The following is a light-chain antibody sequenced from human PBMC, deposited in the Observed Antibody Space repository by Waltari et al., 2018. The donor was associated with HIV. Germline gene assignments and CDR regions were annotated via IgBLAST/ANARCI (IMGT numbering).Light chain of an antibody. Sequence: AIQFTQTPSSLSACVPDRVTITCRASQGISSALAWYQQKPGKAPKVLIYDASKLKSGVPSRFSGSGSGTEFSLTVSSLQPEDFATYYCQQFYTYPLTFGGGTKVEIK. CDR1: QGISSA. CDR2: DAS. V-gene: IGKV1-13*02. CDR3: QQFYTYPLT. J-gene: IGKJ4*01.